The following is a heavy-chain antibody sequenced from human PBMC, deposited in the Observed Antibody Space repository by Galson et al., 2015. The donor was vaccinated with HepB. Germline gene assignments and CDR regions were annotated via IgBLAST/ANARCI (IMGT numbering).Heavy chain of an antibody. Sequence: SLRLSCAASGFTFSAYSMNWVRQAPGKGLEWVSSINSSSSFIYYADSVRGRFTISRDNAKNSLYLQMNSLRAEDTAVYYCARGPERRQGLVRTIEYWGQGTLVTVSS. CDR2: INSSSSFI. D-gene: IGHD6-19*01. CDR3: ARGPERRQGLVRTIEY. CDR1: GFTFSAYS. V-gene: IGHV3-21*01. J-gene: IGHJ4*02.